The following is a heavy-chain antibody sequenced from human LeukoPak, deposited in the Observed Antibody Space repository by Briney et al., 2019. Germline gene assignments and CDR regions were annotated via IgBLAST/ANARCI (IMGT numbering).Heavy chain of an antibody. CDR1: GFTFRSYW. V-gene: IGHV3-7*01. CDR2: IKQDGSEI. Sequence: GGSLRLSCAASGFTFRSYWMSWVRQAPGKGLEWVANIKQDGSEIYYVDSVKGRFTISRDNAKNSLYLQMNSLRAEDTAVYYCARLDNDDFFDYWGQGTLVTVSS. D-gene: IGHD3/OR15-3a*01. J-gene: IGHJ4*02. CDR3: ARLDNDDFFDY.